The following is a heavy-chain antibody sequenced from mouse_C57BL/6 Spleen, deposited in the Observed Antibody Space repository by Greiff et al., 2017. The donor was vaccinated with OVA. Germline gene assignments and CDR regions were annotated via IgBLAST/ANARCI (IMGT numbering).Heavy chain of an antibody. CDR1: GYTFTSYW. J-gene: IGHJ4*01. CDR3: AREIYYDYGYAMDY. CDR2: IYPGSGST. Sequence: QVQLKQPGAELVKPGASVKMSCKASGYTFTSYWITWVKQRPGQGLEWIGDIYPGSGSTNYNEKFKSKATLTVDTSSSTAYMQLSSLTSEDSAVYYCAREIYYDYGYAMDYWGQGTSVTVSS. V-gene: IGHV1-55*01. D-gene: IGHD2-4*01.